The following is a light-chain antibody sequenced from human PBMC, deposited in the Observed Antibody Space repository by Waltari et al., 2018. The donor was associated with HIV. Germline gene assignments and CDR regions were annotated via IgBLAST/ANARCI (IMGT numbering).Light chain of an antibody. CDR3: LLFFGATRI. Sequence: QAAVTQEPSMTVSPGGTIILTCRSSDGPVTSKNYAYLSPQKPGQAPTTRIFDSTKRPSWSPGRVSGFVLGDKAVLTLSGALSEDEAFYYCLLFFGATRIFGGGTMVTV. V-gene: IGLV7-46*01. J-gene: IGLJ2*01. CDR2: DST. CDR1: DGPVTSKNY.